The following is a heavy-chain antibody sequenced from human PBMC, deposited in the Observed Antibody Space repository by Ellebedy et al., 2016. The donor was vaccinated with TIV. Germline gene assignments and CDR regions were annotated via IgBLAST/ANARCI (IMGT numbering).Heavy chain of an antibody. D-gene: IGHD6-13*01. Sequence: GSLRLXXAVYGGSFSGYYWSWIRQPPGKGLEWIGEINHSGSTNYNPSLKSRVTISVDTSKNQFSLKLSSVTAADTAVYYCAALAGTDPFDYWGQGTLVTVSS. V-gene: IGHV4-34*01. CDR1: GGSFSGYY. CDR2: INHSGST. J-gene: IGHJ4*02. CDR3: AALAGTDPFDY.